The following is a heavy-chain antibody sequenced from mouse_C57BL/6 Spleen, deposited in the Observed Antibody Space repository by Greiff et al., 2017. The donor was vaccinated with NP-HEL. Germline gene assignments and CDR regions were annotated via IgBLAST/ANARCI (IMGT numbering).Heavy chain of an antibody. CDR2: IDPSDSYT. D-gene: IGHD1-1*01. CDR3: ARWAYYGSSYGSLMDY. CDR1: GYTFTSYW. J-gene: IGHJ4*01. Sequence: VQLQQPGAELVMPGASVKLSCKASGYTFTSYWMHWVKQRPGQGLEWIGEIDPSDSYTNYNQKFKGKSTLTVDKSSSTAYMQLSSLTSEDSAVYYCARWAYYGSSYGSLMDYWGQGTSVTVSS. V-gene: IGHV1-69*01.